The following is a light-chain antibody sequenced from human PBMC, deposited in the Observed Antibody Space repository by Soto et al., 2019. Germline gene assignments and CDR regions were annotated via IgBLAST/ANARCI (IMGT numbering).Light chain of an antibody. Sequence: DIQMTQSPFTLSASVVDRVTITCRASQTISSWLAWYQQKPGKAPKLLIYKASNLKSGVPSRFSGSGSGTEFTFTISSLQPDDFATYYCQHYNSYSEAFGQGTKVDI. CDR2: KAS. CDR1: QTISSW. V-gene: IGKV1-5*03. J-gene: IGKJ1*01. CDR3: QHYNSYSEA.